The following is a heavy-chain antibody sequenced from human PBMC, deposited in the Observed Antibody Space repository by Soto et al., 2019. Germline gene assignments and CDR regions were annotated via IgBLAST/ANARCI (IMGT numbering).Heavy chain of an antibody. Sequence: ASVKVSCKASGYTFTSYGISWVRQAPGQGLEWMGWISAYNGNTNYAQKLQGRVTMTTDTSTSTAYMELRSLRSDDTAVYYCARDRTVMDSNYGGYFDYWGQGTLVTVSS. CDR3: ARDRTVMDSNYGGYFDY. CDR1: GYTFTSYG. D-gene: IGHD4-4*01. V-gene: IGHV1-18*01. J-gene: IGHJ4*02. CDR2: ISAYNGNT.